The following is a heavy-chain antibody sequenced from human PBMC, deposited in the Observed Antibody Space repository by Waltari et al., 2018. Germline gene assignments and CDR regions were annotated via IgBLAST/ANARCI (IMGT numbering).Heavy chain of an antibody. CDR1: GFTFSSYW. Sequence: EVQLVESGGGLVQPGGSLRLSCADSGFTFSSYWMSWVRQAPGKGLAWVANVKQDGSEKYHVDSVKGRFTISRDNAKNPLYLKMNSLRAADTAVYYCARDPTGSLAYWGQGTLVTVSS. V-gene: IGHV3-7*01. J-gene: IGHJ4*02. D-gene: IGHD3-10*01. CDR3: ARDPTGSLAY. CDR2: VKQDGSEK.